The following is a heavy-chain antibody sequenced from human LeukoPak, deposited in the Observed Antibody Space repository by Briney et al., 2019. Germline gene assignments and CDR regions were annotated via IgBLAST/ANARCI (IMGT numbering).Heavy chain of an antibody. CDR3: ARDPSRHIVVVPSAITGLDP. Sequence: ASVKVSCKASGYTFTYYGITWVRQAPGQGLEWMGWISGYNGNTNYAQNLQGRVTMTTDTSTTTAYMELRSLRSDDTAVYYCARDPSRHIVVVPSAITGLDPWGQGTLVTVSS. CDR2: ISGYNGNT. J-gene: IGHJ5*02. D-gene: IGHD2-2*01. V-gene: IGHV1-18*01. CDR1: GYTFTYYG.